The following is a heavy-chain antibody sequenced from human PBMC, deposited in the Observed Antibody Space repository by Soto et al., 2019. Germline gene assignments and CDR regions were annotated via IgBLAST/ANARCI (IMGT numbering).Heavy chain of an antibody. V-gene: IGHV1-18*01. Sequence: ASVKVSCKASGYTFTSYGIGWVRHAPGQGLEWMGWISAYNGNTNYAQKLQGRVTMTTDTSTSTAYMELRSLRSDDTAVYYCAGNKLNWEGDYWGQGTLVTVSS. CDR2: ISAYNGNT. CDR3: AGNKLNWEGDY. CDR1: GYTFTSYG. D-gene: IGHD7-27*01. J-gene: IGHJ4*02.